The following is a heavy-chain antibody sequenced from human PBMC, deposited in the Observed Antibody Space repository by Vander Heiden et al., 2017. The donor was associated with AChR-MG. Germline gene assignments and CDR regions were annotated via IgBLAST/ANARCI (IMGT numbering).Heavy chain of an antibody. D-gene: IGHD6-13*01. CDR3: ARFTERHSSSWLFAVDY. Sequence: QVQLQESGPGLVKPSQTLSLTCTVSGGSISSGGYYWSWIRQHPGKGLEWIGYIYYSGSTYYNPSLQSRVTISVDTSKNQFSLKLSSVTAADTAVYYCARFTERHSSSWLFAVDYWGQGTLVTVAS. CDR1: GGSISSGGYY. CDR2: IYYSGST. J-gene: IGHJ4*02. V-gene: IGHV4-31*03.